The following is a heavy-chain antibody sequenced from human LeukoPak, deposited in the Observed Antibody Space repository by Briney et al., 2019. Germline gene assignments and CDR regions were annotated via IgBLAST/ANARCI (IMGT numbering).Heavy chain of an antibody. D-gene: IGHD5-24*01. CDR3: ARRSYNSPFRY. Sequence: SETLSLTCAVYGGSFSGYYWSWIRQPPGKVLEWIGEINHSGSTNYNPSLKSRVTISVDTSKNHFSLNLRSVTAADTAVYYCARRSYNSPFRYWGQGTPVTVSS. V-gene: IGHV4-34*01. CDR2: INHSGST. J-gene: IGHJ4*02. CDR1: GGSFSGYY.